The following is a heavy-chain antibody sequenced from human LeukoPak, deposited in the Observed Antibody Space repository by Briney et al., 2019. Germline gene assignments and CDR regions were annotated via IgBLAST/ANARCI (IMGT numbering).Heavy chain of an antibody. Sequence: PSETLSLTCTVSGGSISSSSHYWGWIRQPPGRGLEWIGSIYYSGSTNYNPSFKSRVTISVDTSKNQFSLNLSFVTAADTAVYYCARSLWFGEFHWGQGTLVTVSS. CDR1: GGSISSSSHY. V-gene: IGHV4-39*07. D-gene: IGHD3-10*01. J-gene: IGHJ4*02. CDR3: ARSLWFGEFH. CDR2: IYYSGST.